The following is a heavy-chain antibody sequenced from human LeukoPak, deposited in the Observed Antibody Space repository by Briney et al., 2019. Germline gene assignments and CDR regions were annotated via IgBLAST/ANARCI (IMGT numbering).Heavy chain of an antibody. D-gene: IGHD1-26*01. Sequence: PSETLSLTCTVSGDSISSYYWSWIRQPAEKGLEWIGHIYTSGSTNYYSRDSTDYNPSLKSRLTMSLDKSKNQFSLKLSPVTAADTAVYYCAAFLSGTYSYFDYWGQGALVTVSS. CDR2: IYTSGST. CDR1: GDSISSYY. V-gene: IGHV4-4*07. J-gene: IGHJ4*02. CDR3: AAFLSGTYSYFDY.